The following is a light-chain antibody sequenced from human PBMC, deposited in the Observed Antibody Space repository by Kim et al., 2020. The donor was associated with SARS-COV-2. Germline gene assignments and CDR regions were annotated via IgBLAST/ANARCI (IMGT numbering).Light chain of an antibody. CDR3: QAWDSSTAV. CDR1: KLGDKY. Sequence: SYELTQPPSVSVSPGQTASITCSGSKLGDKYAYWYQKKPGQSPILVIYQHTKRPSGISQRFSGSSFGNTATLTISRAQTMDEADYSCQAWDSSTAVFGGG. V-gene: IGLV3-1*01. CDR2: QHT. J-gene: IGLJ3*02.